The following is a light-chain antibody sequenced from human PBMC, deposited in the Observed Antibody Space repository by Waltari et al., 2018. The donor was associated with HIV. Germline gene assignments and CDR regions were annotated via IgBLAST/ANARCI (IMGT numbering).Light chain of an antibody. CDR2: WAS. CDR3: QQYYSIPIT. CDR1: QSVLYNSNKEKY. V-gene: IGKV4-1*01. J-gene: IGKJ5*01. Sequence: DIVIAQSPASLSVSLGERVTINCTSSQSVLYNSNKEKYLDWYQQKSGPPPKVLLSWASTRGSGVPDRFSGSGSGTQFSLTVSSLQADDVAVYYCQQYYSIPITFGQGTRLDIK.